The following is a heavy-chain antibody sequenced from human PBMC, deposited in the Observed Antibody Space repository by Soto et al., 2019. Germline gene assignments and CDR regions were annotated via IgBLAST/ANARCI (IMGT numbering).Heavy chain of an antibody. CDR3: AGVQYSGYDFKLAFDI. D-gene: IGHD5-12*01. CDR1: GYTFDNYA. CDR2: IHAGNGYT. V-gene: IGHV1-3*01. Sequence: QVQLVQSGAQVKKPGASVKVSCKASGYTFDNYALQWGRQAPGGRLEWMGWIHAGNGYTKYSQSFQGRVTITRDTAASTVHMDLSSLISEDTAVYYCAGVQYSGYDFKLAFDIWGQGTMVTVSS. J-gene: IGHJ3*02.